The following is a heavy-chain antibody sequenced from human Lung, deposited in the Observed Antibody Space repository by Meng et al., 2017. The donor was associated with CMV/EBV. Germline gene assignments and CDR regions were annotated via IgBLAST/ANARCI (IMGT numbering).Heavy chain of an antibody. V-gene: IGHV4-34*01. J-gene: IGHJ6*02. Sequence: SXTXSLXCAVYGGSLSGHSWSRIRQPPGQGLECIGDIYQRGSPNYNSSLKSRVTISLDTSRNLFSLNLKSLTAADGAVYFCARGLGYCNSATCYSYFYYAMDVWXQGTTVTVSS. CDR1: GGSLSGHS. CDR2: IYQRGSP. D-gene: IGHD2-2*01. CDR3: ARGLGYCNSATCYSYFYYAMDV.